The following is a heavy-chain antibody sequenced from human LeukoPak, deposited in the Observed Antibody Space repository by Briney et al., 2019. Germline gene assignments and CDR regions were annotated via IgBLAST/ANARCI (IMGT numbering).Heavy chain of an antibody. CDR3: ARVLYDSSGYKIDGACDI. Sequence: ASVKVSCKASGYTFTSYGISWVRQAPGQGLEWMGWISAYNGNTNYAQKLQGRVTMTTDTSTSTAYMELRSLRSDDTAVYYCARVLYDSSGYKIDGACDIWGQGTMVTVSS. V-gene: IGHV1-18*01. CDR2: ISAYNGNT. D-gene: IGHD3-22*01. CDR1: GYTFTSYG. J-gene: IGHJ3*02.